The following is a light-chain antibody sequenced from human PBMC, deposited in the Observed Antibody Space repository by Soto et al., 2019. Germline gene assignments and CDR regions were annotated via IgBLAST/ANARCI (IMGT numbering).Light chain of an antibody. CDR1: QTITGTY. V-gene: IGKV3-20*01. CDR3: QQYGKSKRWT. J-gene: IGKJ1*01. Sequence: EVVLTQFPGTLSLSPGERATLSCRASQTITGTYLAWYQQKPGQAPRLLIHGASTSATGIPDRFSGGGTGTDFNLSISRVEPEDFAMYYCQQYGKSKRWTFGQGTKVEVK. CDR2: GAS.